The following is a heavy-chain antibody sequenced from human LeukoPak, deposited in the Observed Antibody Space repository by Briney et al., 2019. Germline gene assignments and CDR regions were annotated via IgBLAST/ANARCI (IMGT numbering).Heavy chain of an antibody. CDR2: ISSSSSTI. Sequence: PGGSLRLSCAASGFTFSSYSMNWVRQAPGKGLEWVSYISSSSSTIYYADSVKGRFTISRDNAKNPLYLQMNSLRAEDTAVYYCARVRNDFWSGYYFDYWGQGTLVTVSS. CDR3: ARVRNDFWSGYYFDY. V-gene: IGHV3-48*01. D-gene: IGHD3-3*01. CDR1: GFTFSSYS. J-gene: IGHJ4*02.